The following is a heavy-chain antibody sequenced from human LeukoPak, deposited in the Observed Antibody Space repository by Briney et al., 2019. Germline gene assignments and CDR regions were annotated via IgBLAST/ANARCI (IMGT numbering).Heavy chain of an antibody. Sequence: SVTVSCKASGGTFSSYAISWVRQAPGQGLEWMGGIIPIFGTANYAQKFQGRVTITTDESTSTAYMELSSLRSEGTAVYYCPKARILGSSSGKDAFVIGAKGQWSPSLQ. CDR3: PKARILGSSSGKDAFV. CDR2: IIPIFGTA. J-gene: IGHJ3*02. V-gene: IGHV1-69*05. D-gene: IGHD6-13*01. CDR1: GGTFSSYA.